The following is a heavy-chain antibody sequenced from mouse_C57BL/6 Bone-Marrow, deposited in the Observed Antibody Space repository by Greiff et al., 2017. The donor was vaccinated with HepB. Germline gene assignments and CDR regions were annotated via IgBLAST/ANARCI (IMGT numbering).Heavy chain of an antibody. Sequence: VQLQQPGAELVKPGASVKLSCKASGYTFTSYWMQWVKQRPGQGLEWIGEIDPSDSYTNYNQKFKGKATLTVDTSSSTAYMQLSSLTSEDSAVYYCAFYYYGSKGYYFDYWGQGTTLTVSS. CDR1: GYTFTSYW. D-gene: IGHD1-1*01. CDR2: IDPSDSYT. V-gene: IGHV1-50*01. CDR3: AFYYYGSKGYYFDY. J-gene: IGHJ2*01.